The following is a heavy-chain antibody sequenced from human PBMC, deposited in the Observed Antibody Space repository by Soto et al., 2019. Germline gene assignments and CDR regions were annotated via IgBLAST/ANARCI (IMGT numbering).Heavy chain of an antibody. J-gene: IGHJ6*02. CDR3: ARYPAARQYYYYGMDV. Sequence: GASVKVSGKASGYTFTSYDINWVRQATGQGLEWMGWMNPNSGNTGYAQKFQGRVTMTRNTSISTAYMELSSLRSEDTAVYYCARYPAARQYYYYGMDVWGQGTTVTVSS. V-gene: IGHV1-8*01. D-gene: IGHD6-6*01. CDR1: GYTFTSYD. CDR2: MNPNSGNT.